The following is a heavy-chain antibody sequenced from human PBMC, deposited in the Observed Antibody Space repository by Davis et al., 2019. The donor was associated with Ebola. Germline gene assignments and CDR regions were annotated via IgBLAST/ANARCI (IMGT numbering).Heavy chain of an antibody. J-gene: IGHJ4*02. CDR3: ARSYGAAPFDY. CDR1: GGSISPYY. D-gene: IGHD4/OR15-4a*01. CDR2: IYYSGST. Sequence: MPSETLSLTCTVSGGSISPYYWSWIRQPPGKGLEWICYIYYSGSTKYNLSLKGRVAISVDTSKNQFSLKLSSVTAADTAVYYCARSYGAAPFDYWGQGTLVTVSS. V-gene: IGHV4-59*08.